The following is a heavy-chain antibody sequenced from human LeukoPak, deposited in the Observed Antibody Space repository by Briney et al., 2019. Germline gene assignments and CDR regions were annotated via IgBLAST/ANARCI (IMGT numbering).Heavy chain of an antibody. V-gene: IGHV3-30*02. J-gene: IGHJ4*02. CDR3: VGDFDF. CDR1: GFTFSSYD. CDR2: IRFDGRNR. Sequence: PGGSLRLSCAASGFTFSSYDMDWVRQAPGKGLEWVAFIRFDGRNRYYGDSVKGRFTISRDNSKNTLYLQMNSLRIEATAVYYCVGDFDFWGQGTLVTVSS.